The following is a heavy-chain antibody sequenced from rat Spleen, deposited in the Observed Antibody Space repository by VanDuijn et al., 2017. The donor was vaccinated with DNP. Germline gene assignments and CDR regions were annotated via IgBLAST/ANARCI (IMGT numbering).Heavy chain of an antibody. CDR2: INTDGGTT. CDR3: AKDLHYWAMDA. J-gene: IGHJ4*01. CDR1: GFTFSNYW. D-gene: IGHD3-2*01. V-gene: IGHV5-58*01. Sequence: EVQLVETGGGLVQPGRSLKLSCVASGFTFSNYWMFWIRQAPGKGLEWVACINTDGGTTYYPDSVKGRFTISRDNAQSTLYLQMNSLRSEDAATYYCAKDLHYWAMDAWGPGTSVTVSS.